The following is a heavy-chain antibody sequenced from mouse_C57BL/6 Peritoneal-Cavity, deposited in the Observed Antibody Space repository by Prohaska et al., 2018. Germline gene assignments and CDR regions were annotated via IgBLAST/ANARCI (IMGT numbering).Heavy chain of an antibody. D-gene: IGHD2-5*01. V-gene: IGHV4-1*01. Sequence: EVKLLQSGGGLVQPGGSLKLSCAASGIDFSRYWMSWVRRAPGKGLEWIGEIKQDSSTINYATSLKDKFIISRDNAKNTLYLQMSKVRSEDTALYYCASSNSYAMDYWGQGTSVTVSS. CDR1: GIDFSRYW. CDR2: IKQDSSTI. J-gene: IGHJ4*01. CDR3: ASSNSYAMDY.